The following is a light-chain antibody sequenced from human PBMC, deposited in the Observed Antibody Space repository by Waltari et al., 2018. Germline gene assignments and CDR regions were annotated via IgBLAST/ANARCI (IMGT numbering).Light chain of an antibody. CDR3: SSYTGRGTVI. CDR1: SRHVGYFNH. V-gene: IGLV2-14*01. Sequence: QSALTQPASVSGSPGQSITISCPGTSRHVGYFNHVPWFQHHPDSAPKLLISDVTDRPSGVSSRFSGSKSVNTASLTISGLQAEDEADYYCSSYTGRGTVIFGGGTKLTVL. CDR2: DVT. J-gene: IGLJ2*01.